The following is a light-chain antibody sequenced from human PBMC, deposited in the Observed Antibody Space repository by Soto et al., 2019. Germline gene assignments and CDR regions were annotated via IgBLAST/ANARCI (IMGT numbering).Light chain of an antibody. J-gene: IGKJ1*01. V-gene: IGKV3-11*01. CDR1: QSVSSY. CDR2: DSS. Sequence: EIVMTQSPATLSVSPGERATLSCRASQSVSSYLAWYQHKPGQAPRLLIYDSSIRATGIPVRFSGSGSGTDFTLTISSLQPEDFAVYYCHQRRSWPRTFGQGTKVDIK. CDR3: HQRRSWPRT.